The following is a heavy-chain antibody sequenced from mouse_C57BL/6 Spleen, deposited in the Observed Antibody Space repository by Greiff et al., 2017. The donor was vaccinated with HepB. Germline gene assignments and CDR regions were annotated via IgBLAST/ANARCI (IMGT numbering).Heavy chain of an antibody. J-gene: IGHJ1*03. CDR1: GYTFTSYW. CDR3: ARREWYFDV. V-gene: IGHV1-50*01. CDR2: IDPSDSYT. Sequence: VQLQQPGAELVKPGASVKLSCKASGYTFTSYWMQWVKQRPGQGLEWIGEIDPSDSYTNYNQKFKGKATLTVDTSSSTAYMQLSSLTSEDSAVYYCARREWYFDVWGTGTTVTVSS.